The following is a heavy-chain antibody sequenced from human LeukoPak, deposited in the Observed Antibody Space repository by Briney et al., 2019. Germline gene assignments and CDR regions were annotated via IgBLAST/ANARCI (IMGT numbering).Heavy chain of an antibody. CDR2: IYTSGST. J-gene: IGHJ3*02. D-gene: IGHD3-10*01. V-gene: IGHV4-4*07. CDR1: GGSISSYY. CDR3: ASSVITIVRGVAPHDALDM. Sequence: SETLSLTCTVSGGSISSYYWSWIRQPAGRGLEWIGRIYTSGSTNYNPSLKSRVTMSINTSKSQFSLKLSSVTAADTAIYYCASSVITIVRGVAPHDALDMWGQGTMVTVSS.